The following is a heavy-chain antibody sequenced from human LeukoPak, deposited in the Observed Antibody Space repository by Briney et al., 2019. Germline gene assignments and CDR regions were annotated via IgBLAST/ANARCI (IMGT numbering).Heavy chain of an antibody. D-gene: IGHD2-21*02. CDR1: GFTFSSYG. J-gene: IGHJ3*02. CDR3: AKDPLDLAYCGGDCSLDAFDI. V-gene: IGHV3-30*02. CDR2: IRYDGSNK. Sequence: GGSLRLSCAASGFTFSSYGMHWVRQAPGKGLEWVAFIRYDGSNKYYADSVKGRFTISRDNSKNTLYLQMNSLRAEDTAVYYCAKDPLDLAYCGGDCSLDAFDIWGQGTMVTVSS.